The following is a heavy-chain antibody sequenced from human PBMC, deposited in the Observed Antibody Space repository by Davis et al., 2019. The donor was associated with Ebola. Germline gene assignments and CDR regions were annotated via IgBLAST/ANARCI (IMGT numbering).Heavy chain of an antibody. CDR3: AKYKSLYGGDSFDL. D-gene: IGHD1-1*01. Sequence: ASVTVSCKASGYTFTSYAMNWVRQAPVQGLDRLRWIHTNTGNPTYAQGFTGRFVFSLDTSVCTAYLQISSLQAEDTAVYYCAKYKSLYGGDSFDLCGQGTLVTVSS. J-gene: IGHJ4*02. CDR2: IHTNTGNP. CDR1: GYTFTSYA. V-gene: IGHV7-4-1*02.